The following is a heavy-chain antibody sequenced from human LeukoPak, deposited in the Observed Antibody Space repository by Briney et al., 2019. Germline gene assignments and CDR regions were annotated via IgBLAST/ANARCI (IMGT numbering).Heavy chain of an antibody. Sequence: IWQINHSPSNNYHPSLKSRVNITVNKSKKQFSLKMRDVTAADTAVYYCARGASRSSPFDYWGQGTLVTVSS. CDR3: ARGASRSSPFDY. J-gene: IGHJ4*02. CDR2: INHSPSN. D-gene: IGHD6-6*01. V-gene: IGHV4-34*01.